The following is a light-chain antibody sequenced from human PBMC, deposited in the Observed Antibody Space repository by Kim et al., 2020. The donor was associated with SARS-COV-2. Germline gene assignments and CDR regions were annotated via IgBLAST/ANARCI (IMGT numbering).Light chain of an antibody. Sequence: GQSFTISCTGTSSVVGSYNLVSWYQQHPGKAPKLMIDEVSKRPSGVSNRFSGSKSGNTASLTISGLQAEDEADYYCCSCAGSSTVVFGGGTQLTVL. J-gene: IGLJ2*01. CDR1: SSVVGSYNL. CDR2: EVS. V-gene: IGLV2-23*02. CDR3: CSCAGSSTVV.